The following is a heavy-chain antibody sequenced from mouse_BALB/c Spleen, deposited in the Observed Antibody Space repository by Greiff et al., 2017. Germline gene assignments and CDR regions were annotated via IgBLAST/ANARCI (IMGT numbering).Heavy chain of an antibody. V-gene: IGHV10-1*02. D-gene: IGHD4-1*01. CDR3: VRLGWNAMDY. CDR2: IRSKSNNYAT. J-gene: IGHJ4*01. CDR1: GFTFNTYA. Sequence: EVHLVESGGGLVQPKGSLKLSCAASGFTFNTYAMNWVRQAPGKGLEWVARIRSKSNNYATYYADSVKDRFTISRDDSQSMLYLQMNNLKTEDTAMYYCVRLGWNAMDYWGQGTSVTVSS.